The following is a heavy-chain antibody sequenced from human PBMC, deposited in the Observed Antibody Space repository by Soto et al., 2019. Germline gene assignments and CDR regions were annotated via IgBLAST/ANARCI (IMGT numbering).Heavy chain of an antibody. Sequence: QLLQSGGGLVQPGGSLTLSCAASGFTFGTTDMSWVRQAPGEGLEWVSTIDGSGGITYYADSVKGRFTISRDNSRTTVYLQMNSLRGDDTALYYCVKNSAWFNTWGQGALVTVSS. J-gene: IGHJ5*02. CDR3: VKNSAWFNT. V-gene: IGHV3-23*01. CDR2: IDGSGGIT. CDR1: GFTFGTTD. D-gene: IGHD3-10*01.